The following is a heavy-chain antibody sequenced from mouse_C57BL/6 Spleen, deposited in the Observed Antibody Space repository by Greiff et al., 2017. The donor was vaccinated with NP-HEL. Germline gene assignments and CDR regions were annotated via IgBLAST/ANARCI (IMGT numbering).Heavy chain of an antibody. CDR2: ISDGGSYT. Sequence: EVKLMESGGGLVKPGGSLKLSCAASGFTFSSYAMSWVRQTPEKRLEWVATISDGGSYTYYPDNVKGRFTISRDNAKNNLYLQMSHLKSEDTAMYYCAREDYGKAMDYWGQGTSVTVSS. V-gene: IGHV5-4*01. J-gene: IGHJ4*01. D-gene: IGHD1-1*01. CDR3: AREDYGKAMDY. CDR1: GFTFSSYA.